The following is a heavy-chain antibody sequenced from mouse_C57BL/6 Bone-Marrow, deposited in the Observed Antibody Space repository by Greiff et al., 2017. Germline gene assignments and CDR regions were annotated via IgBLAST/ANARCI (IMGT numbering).Heavy chain of an antibody. V-gene: IGHV14-4*01. CDR1: GFNIKDDY. CDR2: IDPENGDT. CDR3: TTWDPVHYYAMDD. Sequence: EVQLQESGAELVRPGASVKLSCTASGFNIKDDYMHWVKQRPEQGLEWIGWIDPENGDTEYASKFQGKATITADTSSNTAYLQLSSLTSEDTAVYYWTTWDPVHYYAMDDWGQGTSVTVSS. D-gene: IGHD1-1*01. J-gene: IGHJ4*01.